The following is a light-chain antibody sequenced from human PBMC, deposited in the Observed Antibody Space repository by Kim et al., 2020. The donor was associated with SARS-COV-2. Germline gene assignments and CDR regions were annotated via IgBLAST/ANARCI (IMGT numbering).Light chain of an antibody. CDR2: GKN. Sequence: LGQRVRITCQGDSLRSYYASWYQQKPGQAPILVMYGKNNRPSGIPDRFSGSSSGNTASLTITGAQAEDEADFYCTSRDISGDHLYVFGTGTKVTVL. CDR1: SLRSYY. CDR3: TSRDISGDHLYV. V-gene: IGLV3-19*01. J-gene: IGLJ1*01.